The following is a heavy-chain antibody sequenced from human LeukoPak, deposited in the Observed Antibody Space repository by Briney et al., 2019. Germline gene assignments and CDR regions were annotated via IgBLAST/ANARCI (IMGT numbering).Heavy chain of an antibody. CDR2: IRSKGYGGAI. D-gene: IGHD3-22*01. Sequence: PGRSLRLSCTASGFTFGDYAINWVRQAPAKGLEWVGFIRSKGYGGAIYYAASVKGRFTISRDDSESIAYLQMNSLKTEDTAVYYCTSTHYLDSSGYGPGDNWGQGTLVTVSS. V-gene: IGHV3-49*04. CDR3: TSTHYLDSSGYGPGDN. CDR1: GFTFGDYA. J-gene: IGHJ4*02.